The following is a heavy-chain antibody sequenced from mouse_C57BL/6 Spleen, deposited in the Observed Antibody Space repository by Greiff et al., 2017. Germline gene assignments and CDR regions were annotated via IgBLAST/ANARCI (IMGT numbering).Heavy chain of an antibody. Sequence: VQLQQSGAELVRPGTSVKVSCKASGYAFTNYLIEWVKQRPGQGLEWIGVINPGSGGTNYNEKFKGKATLTADKSSSTAYMQLSSLTSEDSAVYFCARSGGSNYDWFAYWGQGTLVTVSA. CDR3: ARSGGSNYDWFAY. D-gene: IGHD2-5*01. J-gene: IGHJ3*01. CDR1: GYAFTNYL. CDR2: INPGSGGT. V-gene: IGHV1-54*01.